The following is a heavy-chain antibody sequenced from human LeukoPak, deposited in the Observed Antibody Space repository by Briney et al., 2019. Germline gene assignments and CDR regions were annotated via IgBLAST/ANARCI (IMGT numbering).Heavy chain of an antibody. J-gene: IGHJ4*02. Sequence: GGSLRLSCAVSGLIGSDGYMNWVRQAPGKGLEWVSVIYKGGATYYADSVKGRFTISRDNSKNTLYLQMNSLRAEDTAVYYCAKDRAYYYDSSGYYPNLFDYWGQGTLVTVSS. CDR1: GLIGSDGY. CDR2: IYKGGAT. V-gene: IGHV3-66*01. D-gene: IGHD3-22*01. CDR3: AKDRAYYYDSSGYYPNLFDY.